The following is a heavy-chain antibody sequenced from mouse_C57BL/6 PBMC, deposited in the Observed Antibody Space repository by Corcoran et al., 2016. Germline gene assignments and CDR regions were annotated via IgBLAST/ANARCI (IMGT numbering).Heavy chain of an antibody. CDR1: GYTFPTYG. V-gene: IGHV9-3*01. J-gene: IGHJ2*01. D-gene: IGHD3-2*02. CDR3: ARNGGQLRLGGDFDY. Sequence: QIQLVQSGPELKKPGETVKISCTASGYTFPTYGMSWVKQAPGKGLKWMGWINTYSGVPTYADDFKGRFAFSLETSASTAYLQINNLKNEDTATYFWARNGGQLRLGGDFDYWGQGTTLTVSS. CDR2: INTYSGVP.